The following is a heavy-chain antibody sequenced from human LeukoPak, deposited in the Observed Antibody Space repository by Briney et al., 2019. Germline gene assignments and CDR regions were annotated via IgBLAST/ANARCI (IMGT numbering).Heavy chain of an antibody. Sequence: GGSLRLSRAASGFTFSAFAMTWVRQAPGKGLEWVSTITDDGYNTYSADSVKGRITFSRDNSKNTLSLQLRSLRAEDTAVYYCAKDLSYTSGASDHWGQGTLVTVSS. J-gene: IGHJ4*02. D-gene: IGHD6-19*01. CDR2: ITDDGYNT. CDR3: AKDLSYTSGASDH. CDR1: GFTFSAFA. V-gene: IGHV3-23*01.